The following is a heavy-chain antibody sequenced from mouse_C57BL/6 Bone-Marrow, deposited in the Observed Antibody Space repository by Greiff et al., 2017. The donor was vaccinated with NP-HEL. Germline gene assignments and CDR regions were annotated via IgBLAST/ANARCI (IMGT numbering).Heavy chain of an antibody. CDR3: ARDEGLRRAWFAY. CDR1: GFTFSSYA. V-gene: IGHV5-4*01. CDR2: ISDGGSYT. D-gene: IGHD2-4*01. Sequence: EVNLVESGGGLVKPGGSLKLSCAASGFTFSSYAMSWVRQTPEKRLEWVASISDGGSYTYYPDNVKGRFTISRDNAKNNLYLQMSHLKSEDTAMYYCARDEGLRRAWFAYWGQGTLVTVSA. J-gene: IGHJ3*01.